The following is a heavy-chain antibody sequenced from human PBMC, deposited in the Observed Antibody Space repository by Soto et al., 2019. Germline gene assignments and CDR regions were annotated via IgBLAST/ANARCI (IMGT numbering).Heavy chain of an antibody. D-gene: IGHD3-16*01. Sequence: GGSLRLSCAASGFKFSNYAMSWVRQAPGKALEWVSLISATGGGTYYADSVKGRFTISRDNSHNTLYLQVHSLTAEDTAVYYCAKDRRAGGNSAFYFDFWGQGAQVTVSS. CDR2: ISATGGGT. J-gene: IGHJ4*02. CDR3: AKDRRAGGNSAFYFDF. CDR1: GFKFSNYA. V-gene: IGHV3-23*01.